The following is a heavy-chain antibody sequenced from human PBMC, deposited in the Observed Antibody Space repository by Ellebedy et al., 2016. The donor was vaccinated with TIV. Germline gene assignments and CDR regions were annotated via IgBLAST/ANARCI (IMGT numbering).Heavy chain of an antibody. CDR2: IKPDGTEK. Sequence: GESLKISCATSGFTFNSYTMHWVRQAPGKGLEWVANIKPDGTEKYYVDSVKGRFTISRDNAKNSLFLQMDSLRAEDTAVYYCAAGFGTHYWGQGTRVTVSS. CDR1: GFTFNSYT. D-gene: IGHD3-3*01. V-gene: IGHV3-7*01. J-gene: IGHJ4*02. CDR3: AAGFGTHY.